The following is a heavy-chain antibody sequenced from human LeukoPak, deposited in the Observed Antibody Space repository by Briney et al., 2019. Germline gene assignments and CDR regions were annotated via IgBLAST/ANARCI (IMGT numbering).Heavy chain of an antibody. Sequence: GGSLRLSCSASGFTFSSYAMHWVRQAPGKGLEYVSAISSNGGSTYYADSVKGRFTISRDNSKNTLYLQMNSLRAEDTAVYYCARDNRRGERPMGAFDIWGQGTMVTVSS. CDR3: ARDNRRGERPMGAFDI. V-gene: IGHV3-64*04. CDR1: GFTFSSYA. D-gene: IGHD3-16*01. J-gene: IGHJ3*02. CDR2: ISSNGGST.